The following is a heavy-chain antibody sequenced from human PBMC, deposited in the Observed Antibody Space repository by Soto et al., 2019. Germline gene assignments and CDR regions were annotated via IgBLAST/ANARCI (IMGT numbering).Heavy chain of an antibody. D-gene: IGHD1-26*01. Sequence: QITLKESGTTLVKPTQTLTLTCTFSGVSLSTTGVGVGWIRQPPGKALEWLALIYWNDDRRYSPSLKSRLTITTDTSKNLVVLTMTNMDPVDTATYCCAHSASVPCCYYFDYWGQGTLVTVSS. CDR2: IYWNDDR. J-gene: IGHJ4*02. CDR1: GVSLSTTGVG. CDR3: AHSASVPCCYYFDY. V-gene: IGHV2-5*01.